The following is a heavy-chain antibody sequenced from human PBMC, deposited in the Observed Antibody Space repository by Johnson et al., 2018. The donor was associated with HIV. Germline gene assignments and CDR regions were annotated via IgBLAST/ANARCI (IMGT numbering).Heavy chain of an antibody. J-gene: IGHJ3*02. Sequence: EQLVESGGGVVQPGRSLRLSCVASGFIVTNYYMSWVRQAPGKGLEWVSVIYSGDTTYYADSVKGRFTISRDNSKNTLYLQMNSLRAEDTAVYYCARAYSYGAFDIWGQGTMVTVSS. CDR1: GFIVTNYY. D-gene: IGHD5-18*01. CDR2: IYSGDTT. V-gene: IGHV3-66*01. CDR3: ARAYSYGAFDI.